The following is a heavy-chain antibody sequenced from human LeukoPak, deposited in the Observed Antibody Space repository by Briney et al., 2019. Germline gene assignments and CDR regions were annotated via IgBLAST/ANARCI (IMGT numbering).Heavy chain of an antibody. CDR2: IKHDGSKK. CDR3: AMEGTYYEYVWGTSP. CDR1: GFTFSSYW. D-gene: IGHD3-16*01. Sequence: GGSLRLSCVASGFTFSSYWMSWVRQAPGKGLEWVANIKHDGSKKYYLDSVKGRFTISRDNAKNSLYLYMNSLRAQDTAVYFCAMEGTYYEYVWGTSPGGQGTLVTVSS. V-gene: IGHV3-7*04. J-gene: IGHJ4*02.